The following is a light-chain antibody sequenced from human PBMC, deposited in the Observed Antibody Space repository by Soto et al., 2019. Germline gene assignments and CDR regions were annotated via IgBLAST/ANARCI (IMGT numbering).Light chain of an antibody. V-gene: IGKV1-5*03. CDR1: QSISSS. CDR3: QQYNSYSLT. Sequence: PSTLSASVGDRVTITCGASQSISSSLAWYQQKPGKGPKLLIYKASNLQTGVPSRFSGSGSGTEFTLTIRSLQPDDFATYYCQQYNSYSLTVGQGTKVDIK. J-gene: IGKJ1*01. CDR2: KAS.